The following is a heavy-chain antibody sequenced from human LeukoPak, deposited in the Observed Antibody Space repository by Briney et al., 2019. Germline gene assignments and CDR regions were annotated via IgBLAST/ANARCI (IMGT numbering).Heavy chain of an antibody. D-gene: IGHD3-22*01. CDR3: AKAYANSGYFLRYFDY. Sequence: GGSLRLSCAASGFTFSSYGMNWVRQAPGKGLEWVSGISGSGDSTYYADSVKGHFTISRDNSKNTLYLQMNSLRVEDTAVYFCAKAYANSGYFLRYFDYWGQGTLVTVSS. J-gene: IGHJ4*02. V-gene: IGHV3-23*01. CDR2: ISGSGDST. CDR1: GFTFSSYG.